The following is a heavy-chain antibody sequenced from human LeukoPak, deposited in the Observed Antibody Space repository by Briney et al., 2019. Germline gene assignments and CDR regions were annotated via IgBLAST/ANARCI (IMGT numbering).Heavy chain of an antibody. CDR1: GFTFDDYG. CDR3: ARRAYYDFWSGYSDYYYYYYYMDV. J-gene: IGHJ6*03. CDR2: INWNGGST. Sequence: GGSLRLSCAASGFTFDDYGMSWVRQAPGKGLEWVSGINWNGGSTGYADSVKGRFTISRDNAKNSLYLQMNSLRAEDTALYYCARRAYYDFWSGYSDYYYYYYYMDVWGKGTTVTVSS. D-gene: IGHD3-3*01. V-gene: IGHV3-20*04.